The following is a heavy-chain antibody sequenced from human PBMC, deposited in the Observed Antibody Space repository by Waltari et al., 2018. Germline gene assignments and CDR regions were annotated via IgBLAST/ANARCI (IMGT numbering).Heavy chain of an antibody. CDR2: INHSGST. D-gene: IGHD1-26*01. CDR3: ARSIVGATRFPYYFDY. Sequence: QVQLQQWGAGLLKPSETLSLTCAVYGGSFSGYYWSWIRQPPGKGLEWIGEINHSGSTNYNPSLKSRVTISVDTSKNQFSLKLSSVTAADTAVYYCARSIVGATRFPYYFDYWGQGTLVTVSS. J-gene: IGHJ4*02. CDR1: GGSFSGYY. V-gene: IGHV4-34*01.